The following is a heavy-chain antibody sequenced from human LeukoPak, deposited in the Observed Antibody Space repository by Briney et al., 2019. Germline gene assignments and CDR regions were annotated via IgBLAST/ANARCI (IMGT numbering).Heavy chain of an antibody. CDR2: IYYSGST. CDR3: ARADWGTGYYYYYMDV. V-gene: IGHV4-30-4*08. Sequence: SETLSLTWTVSGGSISSGDYYWSWIRQPPGKGLEWIGYIYYSGSTYYNPSLKSRVTISVDTSKNQFSLKLSSVTAADTAVYYCARADWGTGYYYYYMDVWGKGTTVTVSS. D-gene: IGHD7-27*01. CDR1: GGSISSGDYY. J-gene: IGHJ6*03.